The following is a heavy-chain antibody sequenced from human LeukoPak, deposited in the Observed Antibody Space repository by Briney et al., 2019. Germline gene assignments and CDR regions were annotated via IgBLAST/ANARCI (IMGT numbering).Heavy chain of an antibody. CDR1: GGSISSYY. D-gene: IGHD1-1*01. CDR2: IYYSGST. J-gene: IGHJ6*02. Sequence: SETLSLTCTVSGGSISSYYWSWIRQPPGKGLEWIGYIYYSGSTNYNPSLKSRVTISVDTSKNQFSLKLSSVTAADTAVYYCASHPYNPVDYYYYGMDVWGQGTTVTVSS. V-gene: IGHV4-59*01. CDR3: ASHPYNPVDYYYYGMDV.